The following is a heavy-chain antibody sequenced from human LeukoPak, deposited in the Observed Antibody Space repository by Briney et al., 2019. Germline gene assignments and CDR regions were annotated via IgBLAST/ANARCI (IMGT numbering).Heavy chain of an antibody. CDR3: ARGEVDYYDSKPPCF. V-gene: IGHV3-21*01. CDR2: ISSSSSYT. J-gene: IGHJ4*02. CDR1: GFTFSSYS. D-gene: IGHD3-22*01. Sequence: GGSLRLSCAASGFTFSSYSMDWVRQAPGKGLEWVSSISSSSSYTYYADSVKGRFTISRDNAKNSLYLQMNSLRAEDTAVYYCARGEVDYYDSKPPCFWGQGTLVTVSS.